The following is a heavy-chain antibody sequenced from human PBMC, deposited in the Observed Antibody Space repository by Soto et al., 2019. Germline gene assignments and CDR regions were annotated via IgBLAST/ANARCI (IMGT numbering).Heavy chain of an antibody. CDR1: GFTFSSYG. CDR3: ARGAAIALLDY. D-gene: IGHD2-2*01. J-gene: IGHJ4*02. V-gene: IGHV3-33*01. CDR2: IWYDGSNK. Sequence: QVQLVESGGGVVQPGGSLRLSCAASGFTFSSYGMHWVRQAPGKGLEWVAVIWYDGSNKYYADSVKGRFTISRDNSKNTLYLQMNSLRAEDTAVYYCARGAAIALLDYWGQGTLVTVSS.